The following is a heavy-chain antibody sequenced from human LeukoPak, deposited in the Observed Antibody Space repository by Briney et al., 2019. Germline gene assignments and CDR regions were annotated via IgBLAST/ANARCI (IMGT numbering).Heavy chain of an antibody. CDR2: ISYDGSNK. Sequence: GGSLRLSCAASGFTFSSYGMHWVRQAPGKGLELVAVISYDGSNKYYADSVKGRFTISRDNSKNTLYLQMNSLRAEDTAVYYCATDSSSWPEYFQHWGQGTLVTVSS. CDR3: ATDSSSWPEYFQH. J-gene: IGHJ1*01. V-gene: IGHV3-30*03. D-gene: IGHD6-13*01. CDR1: GFTFSSYG.